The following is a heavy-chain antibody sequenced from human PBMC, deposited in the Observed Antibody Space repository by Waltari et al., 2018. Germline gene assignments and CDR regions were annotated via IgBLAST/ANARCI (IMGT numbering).Heavy chain of an antibody. CDR2: IYSTGSTI. CDR3: ARGYRKAFDI. D-gene: IGHD5-12*01. Sequence: EVQLVESGGGLVQPGGSLRLSCAASGFTFSAFSMNWVRQAPGKVLEWVSYIYSTGSTIYYADSVKGRFTISRDNAQNSLYLQMNSLRADDTAVYYCARGYRKAFDIWGQGTMVTVSS. J-gene: IGHJ3*02. V-gene: IGHV3-48*04. CDR1: GFTFSAFS.